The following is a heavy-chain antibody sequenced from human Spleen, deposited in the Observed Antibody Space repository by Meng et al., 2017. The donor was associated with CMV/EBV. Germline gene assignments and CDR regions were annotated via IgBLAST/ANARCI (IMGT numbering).Heavy chain of an antibody. V-gene: IGHV1-18*01. CDR2: INSYNGYS. CDR3: ARVKLGYDAFDI. J-gene: IGHJ3*02. Sequence: CKASGYTFTSYGVSWVRQAPGQGLEWMGWINSYNGYSIYAQKMQGRVTMTTDTSASTIYMELKSLRSDDTAVYYCARVKLGYDAFDIWGQGTMVTVSS. D-gene: IGHD6-13*01. CDR1: GYTFTSYG.